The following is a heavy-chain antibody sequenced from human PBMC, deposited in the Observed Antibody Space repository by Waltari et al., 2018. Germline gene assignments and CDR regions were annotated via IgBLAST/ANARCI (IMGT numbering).Heavy chain of an antibody. J-gene: IGHJ5*02. CDR3: ARHWKRSGYRFDP. V-gene: IGHV4-39*01. Sequence: QLQLQESGPGLVKPSETLSLTCTVSGGSISNGGYYWGWIRQSPGKGLEWIGGIYYSGSTNSNPPLKSRVTISGDTSKNQFSLKLSSVTAADTAVYYCARHWKRSGYRFDPWGQGTLVTVSS. CDR2: IYYSGST. CDR1: GGSISNGGYY. D-gene: IGHD5-12*01.